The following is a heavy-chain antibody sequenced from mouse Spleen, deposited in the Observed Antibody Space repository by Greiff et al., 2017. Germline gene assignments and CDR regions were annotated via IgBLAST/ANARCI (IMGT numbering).Heavy chain of an antibody. Sequence: QVQLQQSGAELARPGASVKLSCKASGYTFTSYGISWVKQRTGQGLEWIGEIYPRSGNTYYNEKFKGKATLTADKSSSTAYMELRSLTSEDSAVYFCAKEGITTMVDAMDYWGQGTSVTVSS. V-gene: IGHV1-81*01. CDR3: AKEGITTMVDAMDY. D-gene: IGHD1-1*01. CDR1: GYTFTSYG. J-gene: IGHJ4*01. CDR2: IYPRSGNT.